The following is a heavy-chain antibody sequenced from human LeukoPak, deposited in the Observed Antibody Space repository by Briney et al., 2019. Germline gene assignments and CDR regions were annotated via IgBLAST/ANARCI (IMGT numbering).Heavy chain of an antibody. D-gene: IGHD5-18*01. Sequence: ASVKVSCKASGYSFTSYGFNWVRQAPGQGLEWMGWMSAYNGKTNYAHSLQGRVTVTADTSTSTAYMELRSLRSEDTAVYYCARGMGYSYGHPQGAFDIWGQGAMVTVSS. V-gene: IGHV1-18*01. CDR1: GYSFTSYG. J-gene: IGHJ3*02. CDR2: MSAYNGKT. CDR3: ARGMGYSYGHPQGAFDI.